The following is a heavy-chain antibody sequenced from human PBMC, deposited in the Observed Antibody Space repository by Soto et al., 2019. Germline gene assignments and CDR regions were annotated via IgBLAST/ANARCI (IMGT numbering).Heavy chain of an antibody. CDR3: ARGGHVVVVTAALDY. J-gene: IGHJ4*02. V-gene: IGHV1-46*01. Sequence: ASVKVSCKAPGYTLTSYYIHWVRQAPGQGLEWMGTVNPSGGHTTYAQHFLGRVTMTRDTSTSTLYMELTSLTSEDTAVYYCARGGHVVVVTAALDYWGQGTLVTVSS. CDR1: GYTLTSYY. D-gene: IGHD2-21*02. CDR2: VNPSGGHT.